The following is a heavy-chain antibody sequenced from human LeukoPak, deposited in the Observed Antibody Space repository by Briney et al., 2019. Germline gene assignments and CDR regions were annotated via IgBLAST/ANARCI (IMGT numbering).Heavy chain of an antibody. D-gene: IGHD3-22*01. CDR1: GFTFNNYP. V-gene: IGHV3-23*01. CDR2: ISNDGGDT. CDR3: AKASDSSGYYLRFDY. Sequence: GGSLRLSCYTSGFTFNNYPMSWVRQAPGKGLEWVSAISNDGGDTKYADSVKGRFTISRDNSKNTLYLQMNSLRAEDTAVYYCAKASDSSGYYLRFDYWGQGTLVTVSS. J-gene: IGHJ4*02.